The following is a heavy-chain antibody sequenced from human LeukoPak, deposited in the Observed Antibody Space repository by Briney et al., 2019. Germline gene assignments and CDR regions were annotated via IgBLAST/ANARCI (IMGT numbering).Heavy chain of an antibody. CDR3: ASSGYYYYYMDV. V-gene: IGHV4-39*01. CDR2: IYYSGST. Sequence: PSETLSLTCTVSGGSISSSSYYWGWIRQPPGKGLEWIGSIYYSGSTYYSPSLKSRVTISVDTSKNQFSLKLSSVTAADTAVYYCASSGYYYYYMDVWGKGTTVTVSS. CDR1: GGSISSSSYY. J-gene: IGHJ6*03.